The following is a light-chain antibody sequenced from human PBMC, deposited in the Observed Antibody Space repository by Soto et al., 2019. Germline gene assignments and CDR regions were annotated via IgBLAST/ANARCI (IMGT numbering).Light chain of an antibody. Sequence: DIQMTQSPSSLSASVGDRVTITCQASQYIKSYLDWYQQKSGQAPKLLIYDASDLETGVPSRFSGSGSGTDFTFTINSLQPEDIATYYCQQYDHLPLTFGGGTQVDIK. CDR2: DAS. CDR1: QYIKSY. CDR3: QQYDHLPLT. J-gene: IGKJ4*01. V-gene: IGKV1-33*01.